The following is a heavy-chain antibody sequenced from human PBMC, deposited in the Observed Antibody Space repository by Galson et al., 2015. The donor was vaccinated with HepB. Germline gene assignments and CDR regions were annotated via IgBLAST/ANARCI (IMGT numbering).Heavy chain of an antibody. CDR3: AREGVLWFGELLGAFDI. J-gene: IGHJ3*02. CDR2: ISSSRSYT. D-gene: IGHD3-10*01. Sequence: LRLSCAVSGFTFGDYPMSWIRQAPGKGLEWVSYISSSRSYTIYADSVEGRFTISRDNAKNSLYLQMNSLGAEDTAVYYCAREGVLWFGELLGAFDIWGQGTMVTVSS. V-gene: IGHV3-11*06. CDR1: GFTFGDYP.